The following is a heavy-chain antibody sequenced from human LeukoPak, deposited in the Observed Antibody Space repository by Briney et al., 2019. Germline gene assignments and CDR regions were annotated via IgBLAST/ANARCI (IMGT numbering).Heavy chain of an antibody. Sequence: PGGSLRLSCAASGFTFRMYAMSWVRQAPGKGLEWVSSISGTGGNTYYADSVKGRFTISRDNSKNTLHLQMNSLRVEDTAVYYCAKLPGYSTWGGRFDPWGQGTLVTVSS. D-gene: IGHD6-13*01. J-gene: IGHJ5*02. CDR1: GFTFRMYA. V-gene: IGHV3-23*01. CDR3: AKLPGYSTWGGRFDP. CDR2: ISGTGGNT.